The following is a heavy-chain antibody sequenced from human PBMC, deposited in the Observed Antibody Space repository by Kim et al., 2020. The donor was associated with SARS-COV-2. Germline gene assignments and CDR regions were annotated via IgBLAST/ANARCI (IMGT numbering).Heavy chain of an antibody. Sequence: SETLSLTCTVSGGSISSSSYYWGWIRQPPGKGLEWIGSIYYSGSTYYNPSLKSRVTISVDTSKNQFSLKLSSVTAADTAVYYCARGEKLRYFDWLSLGDYWGQGTLVTVSS. CDR2: IYYSGST. D-gene: IGHD3-9*01. J-gene: IGHJ4*02. V-gene: IGHV4-39*07. CDR1: GGSISSSSYY. CDR3: ARGEKLRYFDWLSLGDY.